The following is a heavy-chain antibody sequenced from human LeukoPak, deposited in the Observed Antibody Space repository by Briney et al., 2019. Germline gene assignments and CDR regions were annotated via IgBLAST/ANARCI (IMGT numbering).Heavy chain of an antibody. CDR2: MNNDGRVI. CDR3: AREFEATGFWALDY. J-gene: IGHJ4*02. Sequence: PGGSLRLFCTVSGFTFNNYWMHWVRQAPGKRLVWVSRMNNDGRVITYADSVKGRFTISRDNAKNTLYLQMNSLRAEDTAVYYCAREFEATGFWALDYWGQGTLVTASS. CDR1: GFTFNNYW. V-gene: IGHV3-74*01. D-gene: IGHD3-16*01.